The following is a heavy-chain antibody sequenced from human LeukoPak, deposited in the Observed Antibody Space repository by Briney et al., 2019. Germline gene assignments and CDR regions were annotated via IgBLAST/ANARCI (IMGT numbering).Heavy chain of an antibody. J-gene: IGHJ4*02. Sequence: GESLKISCKGSGYSFTSYWIGWVRQMPGKGLEWMGIIYPGDSDTRYSPSFQGQVTISADKSISTAYLQWSSLKASDTAMYYCARSLTYYYDSSGYYYDYWGQGTLVTVSS. D-gene: IGHD3-22*01. V-gene: IGHV5-51*01. CDR1: GYSFTSYW. CDR3: ARSLTYYYDSSGYYYDY. CDR2: IYPGDSDT.